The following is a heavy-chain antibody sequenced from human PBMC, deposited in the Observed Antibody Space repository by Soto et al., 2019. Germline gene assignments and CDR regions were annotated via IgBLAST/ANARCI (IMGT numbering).Heavy chain of an antibody. CDR3: ARGRARMCTNGVCYPSHFDY. CDR1: GGSFSGYY. J-gene: IGHJ4*02. V-gene: IGHV4-34*01. Sequence: KPSETLSLTCAVYGGSFSGYYWSWIRQPPGKGLEWIGEINHSGSTNYNPSLKSRVTISVDTSKNQFSLKLSSVTAADTAVYYCARGRARMCTNGVCYPSHFDYWGQGTLVTVSS. CDR2: INHSGST. D-gene: IGHD2-8*01.